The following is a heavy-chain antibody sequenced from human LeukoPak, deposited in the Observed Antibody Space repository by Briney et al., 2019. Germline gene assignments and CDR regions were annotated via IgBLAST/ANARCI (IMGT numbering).Heavy chain of an antibody. CDR3: ARDELDCSGGSCDALGYYGMDV. CDR1: GVTFSSYS. J-gene: IGHJ6*02. Sequence: GGSLRLSCAASGVTFSSYSMNWVRQAPGKGLEWVSYISSSSSTIYYADSVKGRFTISRDNAKNSLYLQMNSLRAEDTAVYYCARDELDCSGGSCDALGYYGMDVWGQGTTVTVSS. D-gene: IGHD2-15*01. CDR2: ISSSSSTI. V-gene: IGHV3-48*04.